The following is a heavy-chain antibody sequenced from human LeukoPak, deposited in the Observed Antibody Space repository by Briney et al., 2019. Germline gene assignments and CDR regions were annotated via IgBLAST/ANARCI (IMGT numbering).Heavy chain of an antibody. CDR1: GGSINSRPYY. J-gene: IGHJ4*02. CDR3: ARAYYGSGSYSALTDY. D-gene: IGHD3-10*01. V-gene: IGHV4-39*01. CDR2: IYYSGST. Sequence: SETLSLTCSVSGGSINSRPYYWGWIRQPPGKGLEWIGNIYYSGSTYYNPSLKSRVTISVDTSKNQLSLKLSSVTAADTAVYYCARAYYGSGSYSALTDYWGQGTLVTVSS.